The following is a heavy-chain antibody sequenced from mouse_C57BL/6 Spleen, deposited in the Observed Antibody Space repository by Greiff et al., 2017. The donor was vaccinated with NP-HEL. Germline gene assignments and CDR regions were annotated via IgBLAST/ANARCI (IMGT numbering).Heavy chain of an antibody. Sequence: VQLQQSGAELARPGASVKMSCKASGYTFTSYTMHWVKQRPGQGLEWIGYINPSSGYTKYNQKFKDKATLTADKSSSTAYMQLSSLTSEDSAVYYCSRGKIPTGPVFDYWGQGTTLTVSS. J-gene: IGHJ2*01. CDR3: SRGKIPTGPVFDY. V-gene: IGHV1-4*01. D-gene: IGHD4-1*02. CDR2: INPSSGYT. CDR1: GYTFTSYT.